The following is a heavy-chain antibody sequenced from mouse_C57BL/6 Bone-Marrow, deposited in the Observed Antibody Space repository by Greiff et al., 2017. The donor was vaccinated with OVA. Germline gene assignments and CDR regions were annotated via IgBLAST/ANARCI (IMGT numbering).Heavy chain of an antibody. Sequence: QVQLKESGAELVKPGASVKLSCKASGYTFTEYTIHWVKQRSGQGLEWIGWFYPGSGSIKYNEKFKDKATLTADKSSSKVYMELSRLTSEDYAVYFCKRHEENYGSSYDYYAMDYWGQGTTVTVSS. J-gene: IGHJ4*01. CDR2: FYPGSGSI. V-gene: IGHV1-62-2*01. CDR1: GYTFTEYT. CDR3: KRHEENYGSSYDYYAMDY. D-gene: IGHD1-1*01.